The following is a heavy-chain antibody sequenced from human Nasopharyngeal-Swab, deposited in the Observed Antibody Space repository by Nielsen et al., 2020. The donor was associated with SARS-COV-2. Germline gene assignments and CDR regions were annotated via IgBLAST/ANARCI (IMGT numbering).Heavy chain of an antibody. CDR3: ARSRVFVVVPADYVDSRDAFDI. CDR2: INPNSGGT. CDR1: GYTFTGYY. J-gene: IGHJ3*02. V-gene: IGHV1-2*02. D-gene: IGHD2-2*01. Sequence: ASVKVSCKASGYTFTGYYMHWVRQAPGQGLEWTGWINPNSGGTNYAQKFQGRVTMTRDTSISTAYVELSRLRSDDTAVYYCARSRVFVVVPADYVDSRDAFDIWGQGTMVTVSS.